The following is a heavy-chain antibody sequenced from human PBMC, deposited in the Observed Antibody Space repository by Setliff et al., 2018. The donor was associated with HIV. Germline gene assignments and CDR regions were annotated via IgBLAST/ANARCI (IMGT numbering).Heavy chain of an antibody. J-gene: IGHJ4*02. Sequence: AGGSLRLSCAASGFTFDDYGMSWVRQAPGKGLEWVSGINWNGGSIAYADSVKGRFTISRDNAKNSLYLQMNSLRAEDTGFYYCARGALWFGESHDYWGQGTLVTVSS. D-gene: IGHD3-10*01. CDR1: GFTFDDYG. CDR3: ARGALWFGESHDY. CDR2: INWNGGSI. V-gene: IGHV3-20*04.